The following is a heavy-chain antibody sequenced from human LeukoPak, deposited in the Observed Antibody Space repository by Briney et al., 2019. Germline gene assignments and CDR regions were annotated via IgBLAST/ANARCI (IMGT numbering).Heavy chain of an antibody. CDR3: ARDYVWGSYPYPLDY. D-gene: IGHD3-16*01. V-gene: IGHV3-48*01. CDR2: ISSSSSTI. CDR1: GFTFSSYS. Sequence: GGSLRLSCAASGFTFSSYSMNWVRQAPGKGLEWVSYISSSSSTIYYADPVKGRFTISRDNAKNSLYLQMNSLRAEDTAVYYCARDYVWGSYPYPLDYWGQGTLVTVSS. J-gene: IGHJ4*02.